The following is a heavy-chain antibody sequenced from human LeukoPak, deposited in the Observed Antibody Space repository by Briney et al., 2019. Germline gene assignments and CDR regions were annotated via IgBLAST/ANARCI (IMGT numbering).Heavy chain of an antibody. V-gene: IGHV1-69*04. CDR1: GGTFSSYA. CDR2: IIPIFGIA. Sequence: GASVKVSCKASGGTFSSYAISWVRQAPGQGLEWMGRIIPIFGIANYAQKFQGRVTITADKSTSTAYMELSSLRSEDTAVYYCARDVSHSSGYYYNWFDPWGQGTLVTVSS. D-gene: IGHD3-22*01. CDR3: ARDVSHSSGYYYNWFDP. J-gene: IGHJ5*02.